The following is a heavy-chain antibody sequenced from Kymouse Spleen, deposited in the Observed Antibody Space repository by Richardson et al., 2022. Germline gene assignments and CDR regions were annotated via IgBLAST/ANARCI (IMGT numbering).Heavy chain of an antibody. CDR1: GGSFSGYY. V-gene: IGHV4-34*01. D-gene: IGHD5-12*01. J-gene: IGHJ5*02. Sequence: QVQLQQWGAGLLKPSETLSLTCAVYGGSFSGYYWSWIRQPPGKGLEWIGEINHSGSTNYNPSLKSRVTISVDTSKNQFSLKLSSVTAADTAVYYCARRGGYDHNWFDPWGQGTLVTVSS. CDR2: INHSGST. CDR3: ARRGGYDHNWFDP.